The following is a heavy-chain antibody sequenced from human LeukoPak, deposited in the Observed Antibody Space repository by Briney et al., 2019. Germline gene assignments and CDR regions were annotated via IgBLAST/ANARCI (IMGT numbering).Heavy chain of an antibody. J-gene: IGHJ6*03. D-gene: IGHD1-26*01. Sequence: ASVKVSCKASGYTFTGYYMRWVRQAPGQGVEWMGWIIPNSGGTNYAQKFQGRVTMTRDTSISTAYMELSRLRSDVTAVYCCAREEEWELPGKDYYYYYMDVWGKGTAVTVSS. V-gene: IGHV1-2*02. CDR3: AREEEWELPGKDYYYYYMDV. CDR2: IIPNSGGT. CDR1: GYTFTGYY.